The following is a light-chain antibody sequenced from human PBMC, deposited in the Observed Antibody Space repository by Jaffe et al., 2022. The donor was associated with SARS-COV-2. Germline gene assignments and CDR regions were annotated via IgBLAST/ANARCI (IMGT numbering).Light chain of an antibody. CDR1: QSVLYRSDIEKNY. CDR2: LAS. Sequence: DIVVTQSPDSLAVSLGERATINCRSSQSVLYRSDIEKNYLAWYQQKPGQPPKLLITLASTRESGVPDRFSGSGAGTDFTLTITSLQAEDVALYYCQQYYTTPFTFGPGTKVEI. CDR3: QQYYTTPFT. J-gene: IGKJ3*01. V-gene: IGKV4-1*01.